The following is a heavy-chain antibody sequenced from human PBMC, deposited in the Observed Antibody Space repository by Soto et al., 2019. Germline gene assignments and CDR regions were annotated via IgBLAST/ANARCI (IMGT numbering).Heavy chain of an antibody. CDR3: ARVIHYYDRRGYYPTWSGWFDP. D-gene: IGHD3-22*01. Sequence: GASVKVSCKASGYTFTSYGISWVRQAPGQGLEWMGWISAYNGNTNYAQKLQGRVTMTTDTSTSTAYMELRSLRSDDTAVYYCARVIHYYDRRGYYPTWSGWFDPWCQGTLVTVAS. V-gene: IGHV1-18*01. J-gene: IGHJ5*02. CDR2: ISAYNGNT. CDR1: GYTFTSYG.